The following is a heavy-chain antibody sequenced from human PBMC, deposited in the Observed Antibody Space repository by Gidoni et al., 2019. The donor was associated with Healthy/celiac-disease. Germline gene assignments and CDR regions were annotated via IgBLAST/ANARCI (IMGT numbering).Heavy chain of an antibody. CDR3: ARSGSYGDYPFDY. CDR1: GFTFSSYR. J-gene: IGHJ4*02. V-gene: IGHV3-48*01. Sequence: EVQLVESGGGLVQPGGSLRLSCAASGFTFSSYRMNWVRQAPGKGLEWVAYISSSSSTIYYADSVKGRFTISRDNAKNSLYLQMNSLRAEDTAVYYCARSGSYGDYPFDYWGQGTLVTVSS. CDR2: ISSSSSTI. D-gene: IGHD4-17*01.